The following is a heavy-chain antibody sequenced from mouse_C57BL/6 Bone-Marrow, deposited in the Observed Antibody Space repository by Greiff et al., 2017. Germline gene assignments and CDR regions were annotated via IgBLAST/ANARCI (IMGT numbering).Heavy chain of an antibody. CDR1: GYTFTSYW. CDR2: IDPSDSYT. J-gene: IGHJ2*01. CDR3: ARDYDYAFYFDY. V-gene: IGHV1-59*01. Sequence: QVQLQQPGAELVRPGTSVKLSCKASGYTFTSYWMHWVKQRPGQGLEWIGVIDPSDSYTNSNHKFKGKATLTVDTSSSTAYMQLSSLTSEDSAVYYCARDYDYAFYFDYWGKGTTLTVSS. D-gene: IGHD2-4*01.